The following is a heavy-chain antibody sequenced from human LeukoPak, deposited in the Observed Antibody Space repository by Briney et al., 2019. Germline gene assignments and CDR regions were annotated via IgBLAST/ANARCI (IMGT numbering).Heavy chain of an antibody. D-gene: IGHD2-8*01. Sequence: SETLSLTCAVYGGSFSGYYLSWIRQPPGKGLEWIGEINHSGSTNYNPSLKSRVTISVDTSKNQFSLNLSSVTAADTAVYYCARGGETKSLGAFDIWGQGTMVTVSS. V-gene: IGHV4-34*01. CDR3: ARGGETKSLGAFDI. CDR1: GGSFSGYY. J-gene: IGHJ3*02. CDR2: INHSGST.